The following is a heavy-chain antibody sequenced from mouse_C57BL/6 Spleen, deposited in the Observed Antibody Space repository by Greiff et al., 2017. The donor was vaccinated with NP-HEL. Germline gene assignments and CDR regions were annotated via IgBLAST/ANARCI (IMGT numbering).Heavy chain of an antibody. J-gene: IGHJ3*01. CDR2: INPNNGGT. CDR1: GYTFTDYY. Sequence: EVQLQQSGPELVKPGASVKISCKASGYTFTDYYMNWVKQSHGKSLEWIGDINPNNGGTSYNQKFKGKATLTVDKSSSTAYMELRSLTSEDSAVYYCARWDYGSSSGFAYWGQGTLVTVSA. CDR3: ARWDYGSSSGFAY. D-gene: IGHD1-1*01. V-gene: IGHV1-26*01.